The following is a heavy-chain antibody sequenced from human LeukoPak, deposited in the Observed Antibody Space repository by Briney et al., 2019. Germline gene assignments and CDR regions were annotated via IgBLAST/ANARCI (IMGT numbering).Heavy chain of an antibody. CDR2: IESDGSRT. CDR1: GFTFSRTW. Sequence: GGSLRLSCAASGFTFSRTWMHWVRQVPGKELVWVARIESDGSRTTYAESVKGRFTISRDNAKNTVYLEMNSLRAEDTAVYYCARAVDTAMGDFDYWGQGTLVTVSS. CDR3: ARAVDTAMGDFDY. V-gene: IGHV3-74*03. D-gene: IGHD5-18*01. J-gene: IGHJ4*02.